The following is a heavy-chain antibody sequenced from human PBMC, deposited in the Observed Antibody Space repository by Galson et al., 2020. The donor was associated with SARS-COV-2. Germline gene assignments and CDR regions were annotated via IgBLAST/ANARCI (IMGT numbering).Heavy chain of an antibody. D-gene: IGHD5-12*01. CDR2: ISGSGGST. J-gene: IGHJ4*02. Sequence: GGSLRLSCAASGFTFSSYAMSWVRQAPGQGLEWVSAISGSGGSTYYADSVKGRFTISRDNSKNTLYLQMNSLRAEDTAVYYCATAREMATITTPLDYWGQGTLVTVSS. CDR1: GFTFSSYA. V-gene: IGHV3-23*01. CDR3: ATAREMATITTPLDY.